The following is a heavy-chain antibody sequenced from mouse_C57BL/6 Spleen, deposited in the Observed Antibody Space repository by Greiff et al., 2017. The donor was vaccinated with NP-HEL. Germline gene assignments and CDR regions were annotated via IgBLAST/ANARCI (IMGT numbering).Heavy chain of an antibody. CDR3: ARYHYYSNNDYAMDY. V-gene: IGHV7-3*01. J-gene: IGHJ4*01. D-gene: IGHD2-5*01. CDR1: GFTFTDYY. Sequence: EVKLVESGGGLVQPGGSLSLSCAASGFTFTDYYMSWVRQPPGKALEWLGFIRNKANGYTTEYSASVKGRFTISRDNSQSILYLQMNALRAEDSATYYCARYHYYSNNDYAMDYWGQGTSVTVSS. CDR2: IRNKANGYTT.